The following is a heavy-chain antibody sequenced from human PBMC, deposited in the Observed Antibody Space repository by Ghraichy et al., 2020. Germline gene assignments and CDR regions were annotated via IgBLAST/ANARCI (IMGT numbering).Heavy chain of an antibody. CDR3: ARLTVTSQYWYFDL. V-gene: IGHV4-59*01. D-gene: IGHD4-17*01. CDR2: IYYSGST. J-gene: IGHJ2*01. CDR1: GGSISTYY. Sequence: SETLSLTCNVSGGSISTYYWSWIRQPPGKGPECIGYIYYSGSTNYNPSLKSRVTISIDTSKNQFSLKLSSVTAADTAVYYCARLTVTSQYWYFDLWGRGTLVTVSS.